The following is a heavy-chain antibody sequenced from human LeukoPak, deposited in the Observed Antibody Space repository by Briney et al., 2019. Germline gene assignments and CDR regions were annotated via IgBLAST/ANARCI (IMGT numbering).Heavy chain of an antibody. J-gene: IGHJ4*02. CDR3: ARGRSGYYYDY. D-gene: IGHD3-22*01. CDR2: ISTGSSTI. Sequence: GGSLRLSCAASGFTFSSYSLNWVRQAPGKGLEWVSYISTGSSTIHYADSVKGRLTISRDNAKSSLYLHMNSLRAEDTAVYYCARGRSGYYYDYWGQGTLVTVSS. V-gene: IGHV3-48*04. CDR1: GFTFSSYS.